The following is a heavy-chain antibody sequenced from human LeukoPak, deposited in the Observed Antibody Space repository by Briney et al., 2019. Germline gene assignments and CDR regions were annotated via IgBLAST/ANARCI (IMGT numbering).Heavy chain of an antibody. V-gene: IGHV3-21*01. J-gene: IGHJ4*02. CDR1: GFILSDYN. D-gene: IGHD1-26*01. CDR3: ARDLSATIRAYDY. CDR2: IAISGSYI. Sequence: GSLRLSCAVSGFILSDYNMNWVRQAPGKGLEWVSFIAISGSYITYADSVKGRFTISRDNAKNSLYLQMNSLRAEDTAVYYCARDLSATIRAYDYWGQGTLVTVSS.